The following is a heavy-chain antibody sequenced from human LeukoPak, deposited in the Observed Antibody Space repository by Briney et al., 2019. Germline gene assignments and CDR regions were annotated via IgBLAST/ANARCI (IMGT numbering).Heavy chain of an antibody. Sequence: RASVKVSCKTSGYSFTDYYMHWVRQAPGQGLEWMGWINPNSGGTSSAQKFQGRVTMTRDTSITTVYMEVSWLTSGDTAIYYCARADRLHGGPYLIGPWGQGTLVTVSS. V-gene: IGHV1-2*02. J-gene: IGHJ5*02. D-gene: IGHD2-21*01. CDR2: INPNSGGT. CDR3: ARADRLHGGPYLIGP. CDR1: GYSFTDYY.